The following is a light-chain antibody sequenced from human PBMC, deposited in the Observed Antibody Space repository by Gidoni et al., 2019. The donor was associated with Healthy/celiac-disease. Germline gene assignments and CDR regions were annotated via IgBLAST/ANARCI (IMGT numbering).Light chain of an antibody. V-gene: IGKV3-15*01. J-gene: IGKJ2*01. CDR1: QSVSSN. CDR2: GAS. Sequence: EIVMTQSQATLSVSPGERATLSCRASQSVSSNLAWYQQKPGQAPRLLIYGASTRATGIPARFSGSGSGKEFTLTISSLQSEDFAVYYCQQYNNWSGTFGQGTKLEIK. CDR3: QQYNNWSGT.